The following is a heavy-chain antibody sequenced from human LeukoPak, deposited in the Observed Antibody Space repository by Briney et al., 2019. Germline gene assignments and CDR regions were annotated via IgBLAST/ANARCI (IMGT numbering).Heavy chain of an antibody. D-gene: IGHD5-24*01. CDR1: GGSISSYY. V-gene: IGHV4-4*07. J-gene: IGHJ4*02. CDR2: IYTSGST. CDR3: ASGMATITPFDY. Sequence: SETLSLTCTVSGGSISSYYWSWIRQPAGKGLEWIGRIYTSGSTNYNPSLKSRVTMSVDTSKNQFSLKLSSVTAADTAVYYCASGMATITPFDYWGQGTLVTVSS.